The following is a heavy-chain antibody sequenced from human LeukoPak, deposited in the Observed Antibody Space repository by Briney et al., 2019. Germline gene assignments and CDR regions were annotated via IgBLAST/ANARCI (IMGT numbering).Heavy chain of an antibody. D-gene: IGHD3-10*01. J-gene: IGHJ4*02. Sequence: GASVKVSCKASGYTFTGYYMHWVRQAPGQGLEWMGWINPNSGGTNYAQKFQGRVTMTRNISISTAYMELSSLRSEDTAVYYCAREGPYGSGSPFDYWGQGTLVTVSS. CDR1: GYTFTGYY. CDR2: INPNSGGT. V-gene: IGHV1-2*02. CDR3: AREGPYGSGSPFDY.